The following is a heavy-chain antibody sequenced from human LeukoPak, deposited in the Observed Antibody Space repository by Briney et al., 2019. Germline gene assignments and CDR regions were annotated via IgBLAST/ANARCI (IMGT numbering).Heavy chain of an antibody. V-gene: IGHV4-31*03. CDR1: GASISSGGYY. Sequence: SETLSLNCTVSGASISSGGYYWNWIRQHPGKGLEWIGYISYSGITYYNPSLKSRVTISVDTSKNQSSLKLSSVTAADTAVYYCARERAHYYGSGSYYTLFDYWGQGTLVTVSS. D-gene: IGHD3-10*01. CDR2: ISYSGIT. J-gene: IGHJ4*02. CDR3: ARERAHYYGSGSYYTLFDY.